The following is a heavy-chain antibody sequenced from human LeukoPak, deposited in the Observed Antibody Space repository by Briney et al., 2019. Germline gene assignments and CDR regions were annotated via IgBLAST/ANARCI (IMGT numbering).Heavy chain of an antibody. CDR3: ARDRDSIAVAGSPRYCDY. CDR1: GYTLNTYG. V-gene: IGHV1-18*01. J-gene: IGHJ4*02. Sequence: ASVKVSCKASGYTLNTYGVSWGRQAPGQGLECMGWISGYNDKKEFAQKFKGRVTMTTDASTNTADMELRSLTYDDTAVYYCARDRDSIAVAGSPRYCDYWGQGSLVTVSS. CDR2: ISGYNDKK. D-gene: IGHD6-19*01.